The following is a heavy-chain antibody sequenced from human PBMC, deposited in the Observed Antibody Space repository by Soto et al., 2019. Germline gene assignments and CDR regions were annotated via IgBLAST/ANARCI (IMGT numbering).Heavy chain of an antibody. Sequence: QLQLQESGPGLVKPSETLSLTCTVSGGSISSSSYYWGWIRQPPGKGLEWIGSIYYSGSTYYNPSLKRRVTISVDTAKNQFSLKLSSVTAADTAVYYCARHQGVQLWSDAFDIWGQGTMVTVSS. D-gene: IGHD5-18*01. CDR2: IYYSGST. CDR3: ARHQGVQLWSDAFDI. CDR1: GGSISSSSYY. J-gene: IGHJ3*02. V-gene: IGHV4-39*01.